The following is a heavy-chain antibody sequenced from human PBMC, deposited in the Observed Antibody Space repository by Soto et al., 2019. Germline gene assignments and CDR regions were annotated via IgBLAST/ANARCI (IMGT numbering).Heavy chain of an antibody. V-gene: IGHV3-74*01. CDR3: ARDKEEAYYGSGSYPLPFDP. CDR1: GFTFSSYW. CDR2: INSDGSNT. J-gene: IGHJ5*02. D-gene: IGHD3-10*01. Sequence: GGSLRLSCAASGFTFSSYWMHWVRQAPGKGLVWVSRINSDGSNTSYADSVKGRFTISRDNAKNTLYLQMNSLRAEDTAVYYCARDKEEAYYGSGSYPLPFDPWGQGTLVTVSS.